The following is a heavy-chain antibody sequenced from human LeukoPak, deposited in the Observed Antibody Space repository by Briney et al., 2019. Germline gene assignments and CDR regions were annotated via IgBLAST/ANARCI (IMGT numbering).Heavy chain of an antibody. Sequence: GGSLRLSCAASGFTFSSYEMNWVRQAPGKGLEWVSYISSSGSTIYYADSVKGRFTISRDNAKNSLYLQMNSLRDEDTGVYYCATDSRGHCSSANCYFDYWGQGTLVTVSS. V-gene: IGHV3-48*03. D-gene: IGHD2-2*01. CDR1: GFTFSSYE. CDR2: ISSSGSTI. CDR3: ATDSRGHCSSANCYFDY. J-gene: IGHJ4*02.